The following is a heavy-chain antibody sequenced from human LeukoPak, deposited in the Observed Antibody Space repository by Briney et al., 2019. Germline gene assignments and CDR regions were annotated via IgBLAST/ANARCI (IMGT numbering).Heavy chain of an antibody. Sequence: PSQTLSLTCTVSGGSISSGSYYWSWIRQPAGKGLEWIGRIYTSGSTNYNPSLKSRVTISVDTSKNQFALKLSSVTAADTAVYYCARADSGGDYDFWSGYSNVVFDYWGQGNLVTVSS. D-gene: IGHD3-3*01. CDR2: IYTSGST. CDR1: GGSISSGSYY. CDR3: ARADSGGDYDFWSGYSNVVFDY. V-gene: IGHV4-61*02. J-gene: IGHJ4*02.